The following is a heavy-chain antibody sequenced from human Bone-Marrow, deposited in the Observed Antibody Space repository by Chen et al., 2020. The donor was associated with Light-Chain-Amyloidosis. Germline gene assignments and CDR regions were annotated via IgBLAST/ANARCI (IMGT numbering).Heavy chain of an antibody. CDR2: INPNSGGT. V-gene: IGHV1-2*02. Sequence: QVQLVQSGAEVKKPGASVKVSCKASGYTFTGYYMHWVRQAPGQGLEWMGWINPNSGGTNYAQKFQGRVTMTRDTSISTAYMELSRLRSDDTAVYYCASWGLEMATITQTKPFDYWGQGTLVTVSS. D-gene: IGHD5-12*01. CDR3: ASWGLEMATITQTKPFDY. CDR1: GYTFTGYY. J-gene: IGHJ4*02.